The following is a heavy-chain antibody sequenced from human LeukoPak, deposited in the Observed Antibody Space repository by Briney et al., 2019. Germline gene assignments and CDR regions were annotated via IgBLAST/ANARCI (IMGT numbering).Heavy chain of an antibody. CDR2: IKQDGSET. J-gene: IGHJ4*02. V-gene: IGHV3-7*01. D-gene: IGHD6-6*01. CDR3: VSLGYSSSSVRY. CDR1: GFIFSNYW. Sequence: GGSLRLSCATSGFIFSNYWMSWVRQAPGKGLEWVANIKQDGSETYYVDSVKGRFTISRDNAKNSLYLQMNSLRAEDTAVYFCVSLGYSSSSVRYWGQGTLVTVSS.